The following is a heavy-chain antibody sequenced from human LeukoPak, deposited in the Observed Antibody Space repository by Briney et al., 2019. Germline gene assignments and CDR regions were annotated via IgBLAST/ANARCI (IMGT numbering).Heavy chain of an antibody. CDR1: GGSISNSSYY. CDR2: VYYSRST. Sequence: SETLSLTCTVSGGSISNSSYYWGWIRQSPGKGLEWIGNVYYSRSTYYNPSLKSRVTISIDRSQNQFTLRLNSVTAADTAEYYCARSSYYDILTGYFDYWGQGTPVTVSS. D-gene: IGHD3-9*01. V-gene: IGHV4-39*01. CDR3: ARSSYYDILTGYFDY. J-gene: IGHJ4*02.